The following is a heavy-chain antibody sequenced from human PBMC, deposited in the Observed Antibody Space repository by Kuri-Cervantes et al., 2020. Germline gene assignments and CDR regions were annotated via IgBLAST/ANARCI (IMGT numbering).Heavy chain of an antibody. CDR2: INHSGST. Sequence: SETLSLTCAVYGGSFSDYYWSWIRQPSGKGLEWIGEINHSGSTNYNPSLKSRVTISVDTSKNQFSLKLSSVTAADTSVYYCARASRGYNYGRPFDYWGQGTLVTVSS. V-gene: IGHV4-34*01. J-gene: IGHJ4*02. CDR1: GGSFSDYY. CDR3: ARASRGYNYGRPFDY. D-gene: IGHD5-18*01.